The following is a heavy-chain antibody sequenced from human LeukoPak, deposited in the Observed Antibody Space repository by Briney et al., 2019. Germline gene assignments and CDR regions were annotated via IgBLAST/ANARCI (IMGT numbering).Heavy chain of an antibody. Sequence: SQTLSLTCAISGDSVSSNSAAWNWIRQSPSRGLEWLGRTYYRSKWYNDYAVSVKSRITINPDTSKNQFSLQLNSVTPEDTAVYYCASLVGYFYVSSVDYWGQGTLLTVSS. CDR3: ASLVGYFYVSSVDY. D-gene: IGHD3-22*01. CDR1: GDSVSSNSAA. J-gene: IGHJ4*02. CDR2: TYYRSKWYN. V-gene: IGHV6-1*01.